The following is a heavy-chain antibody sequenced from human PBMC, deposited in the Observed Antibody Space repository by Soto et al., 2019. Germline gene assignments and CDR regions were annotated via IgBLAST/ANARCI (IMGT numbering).Heavy chain of an antibody. CDR1: GGTFSSYA. D-gene: IGHD3-22*01. CDR3: ARPTRYYYDSSGQSAWFDP. Sequence: QVQLVQSGAEVKKPGSSVKVSCKASGGTFSSYAISWVRQAPGQGLEWMGGIIPIFGTANYAQKFQGRVTITADESTSTVYMELSSLRSQDTAVYYCARPTRYYYDSSGQSAWFDPWGQGTLVTVSS. CDR2: IIPIFGTA. V-gene: IGHV1-69*12. J-gene: IGHJ5*02.